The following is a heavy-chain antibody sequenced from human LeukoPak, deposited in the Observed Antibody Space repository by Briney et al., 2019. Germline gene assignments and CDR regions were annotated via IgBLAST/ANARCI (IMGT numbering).Heavy chain of an antibody. V-gene: IGHV3-23*01. CDR2: ISGSGAGT. J-gene: IGHJ4*02. Sequence: GGSLRLSCAASGFTFSSYAMNWVRQAPGQGLKTVSGISGSGAGTNYADCVKGRFTISRDNSKNTLYLQMNSLRAEDTAVYYCAKAYCSSTICYWNYWGQGTLVTVSS. D-gene: IGHD2-2*01. CDR3: AKAYCSSTICYWNY. CDR1: GFTFSSYA.